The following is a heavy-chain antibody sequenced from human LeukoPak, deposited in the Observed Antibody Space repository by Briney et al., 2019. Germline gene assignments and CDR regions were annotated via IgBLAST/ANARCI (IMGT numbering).Heavy chain of an antibody. CDR2: ISVYNGNT. D-gene: IGHD3-9*01. Sequence: ASVKVSCKASGYTFTSYDISWVRQAPGQGLEWMGWISVYNGNTDYAQKVQGRVTMTTDTSTSTAYMELKNLRSDDTAVYYCARGLTIYPFDYWGQGTLVTVSS. CDR1: GYTFTSYD. J-gene: IGHJ4*02. V-gene: IGHV1-18*01. CDR3: ARGLTIYPFDY.